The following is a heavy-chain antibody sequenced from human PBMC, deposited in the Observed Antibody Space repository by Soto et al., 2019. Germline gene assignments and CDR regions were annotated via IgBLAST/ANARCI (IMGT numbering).Heavy chain of an antibody. J-gene: IGHJ4*02. D-gene: IGHD3-3*01. CDR2: ITGSGSDT. V-gene: IGHV3-23*01. CDR1: GFTFYNYA. Sequence: GGSLRLSCAASGFTFYNYAMGWVRQAPGKGLEWVSAITGSGSDTYYVDSVKGRFTISRDNSKNTLYLQMNSLRAEDTAVYYCAKDSDFWSGPYWGQGTLVTVSS. CDR3: AKDSDFWSGPY.